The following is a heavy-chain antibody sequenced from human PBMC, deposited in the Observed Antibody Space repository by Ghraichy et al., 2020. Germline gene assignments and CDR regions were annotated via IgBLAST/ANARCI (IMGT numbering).Heavy chain of an antibody. J-gene: IGHJ6*02. CDR2: ISGSAGST. D-gene: IGHD4-17*01. CDR1: GFTFSHYA. CDR3: AKADYGDAWGLDV. V-gene: IGHV3-23*01. Sequence: GGSLRLSCAGSGFTFSHYAMSWVRQAPGKGLEWVSTISGSAGSTYYADSVKGRFSISRENSKNTLYLQASTLTAEDTAVYFCAKADYGDAWGLDVWGQGTAVTVSS.